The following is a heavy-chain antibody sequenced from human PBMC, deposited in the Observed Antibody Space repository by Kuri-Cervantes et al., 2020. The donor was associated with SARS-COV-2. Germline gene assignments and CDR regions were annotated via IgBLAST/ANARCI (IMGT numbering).Heavy chain of an antibody. D-gene: IGHD6-13*01. Sequence: GESLKISRAASGFTFSNSDMNWVRQAPGKGLEWVSGVSWNGSRTHYADSVKGRFIISRDNSRNFLYQQMNSLRPEDMAVYYCVRHKAAAGIVAPDWGQGTLVTVSS. J-gene: IGHJ4*02. CDR3: VRHKAAAGIVAPD. CDR2: VSWNGSRT. CDR1: GFTFSNSD. V-gene: IGHV3-19*01.